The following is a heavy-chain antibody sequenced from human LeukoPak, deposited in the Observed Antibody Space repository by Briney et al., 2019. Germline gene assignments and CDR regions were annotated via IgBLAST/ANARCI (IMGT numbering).Heavy chain of an antibody. CDR3: AKDHYKFRLRSGSSDY. D-gene: IGHD5-12*01. J-gene: IGHJ4*02. CDR1: GFTLSSYA. CDR2: IRGSGGST. V-gene: IGHV3-23*01. Sequence: GGPLSLSCAAWGFTLSSYAMSWPRQAPGKGLEWVSSIRGSGGSTFYADSVKGRFPISRDNSKNTLYLQMNSLRAEHRAVYYCAKDHYKFRLRSGSSDYSGEGALVTVSS.